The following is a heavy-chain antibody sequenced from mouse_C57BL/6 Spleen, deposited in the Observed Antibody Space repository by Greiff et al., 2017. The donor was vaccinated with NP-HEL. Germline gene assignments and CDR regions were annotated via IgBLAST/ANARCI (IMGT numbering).Heavy chain of an antibody. D-gene: IGHD1-1*01. Sequence: EVQLVESGEGLVKPGGSLKLSCAASGFTFSSYAMSWVRQTPEKRLEWVAYISSGGDYIYYADTVTGRFTISRDNARNTLYLQMSSLKSEDTAMYYCTREGFITTVVPFYAMDYWGQGTSVTVSS. J-gene: IGHJ4*01. CDR1: GFTFSSYA. CDR2: ISSGGDYI. V-gene: IGHV5-9-1*02. CDR3: TREGFITTVVPFYAMDY.